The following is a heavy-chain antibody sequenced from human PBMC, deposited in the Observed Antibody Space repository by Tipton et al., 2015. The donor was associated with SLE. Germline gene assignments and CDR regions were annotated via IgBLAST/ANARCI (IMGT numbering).Heavy chain of an antibody. Sequence: TLSLTCTVSGVSSTPTFLGGVRRSPGKGLEWIGYIYYSGNTNYNPSLKSRVIISDDTSRNHFSLKLRSVTAADTAVYYCASTVGGNSVMSTFDYWGQGTLV. CDR2: IYYSGNT. D-gene: IGHD4-23*01. J-gene: IGHJ4*02. V-gene: IGHV4-59*01. CDR3: ASTVGGNSVMSTFDY. CDR1: GVSSTPTF.